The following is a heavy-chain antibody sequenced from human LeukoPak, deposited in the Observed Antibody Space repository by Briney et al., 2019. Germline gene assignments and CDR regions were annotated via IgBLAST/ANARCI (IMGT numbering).Heavy chain of an antibody. Sequence: ASVKVSCKGSGFTFTGYYMHWVRQAPGQGLEWMGWINPNSGGTSYAQKFQGRVTITTAYMEPSSLRSDDTAVYYCARDYGDSWGFDYWGQGTLVTVSS. D-gene: IGHD4-17*01. CDR2: INPNSGGT. CDR1: GFTFTGYY. V-gene: IGHV1-2*02. CDR3: ARDYGDSWGFDY. J-gene: IGHJ4*02.